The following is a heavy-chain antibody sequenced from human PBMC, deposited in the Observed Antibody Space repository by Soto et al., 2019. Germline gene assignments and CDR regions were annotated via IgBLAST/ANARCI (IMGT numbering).Heavy chain of an antibody. CDR1: GYTFTNYW. J-gene: IGHJ6*02. V-gene: IGHV5-51*01. Sequence: RGESLKISCKASGYTFTNYWIGWVRQLPGAGLEWMGMIYPSDSETRYRPSFRGHVTISVDKSISTAYLQWSSLKASDTANYFCARHSLIISPLFALDFWGQGTTVTVSS. CDR2: IYPSDSET. CDR3: ARHSLIISPLFALDF. D-gene: IGHD2-21*01.